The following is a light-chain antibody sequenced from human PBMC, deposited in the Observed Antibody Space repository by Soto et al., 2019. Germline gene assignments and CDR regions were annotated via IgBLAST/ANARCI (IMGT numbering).Light chain of an antibody. J-gene: IGLJ3*02. CDR3: NAYTRHSTQV. V-gene: IGLV2-14*03. CDR1: SNDVGDYNY. CDR2: DVS. Sequence: QSALTQPASVSGSPGQSITIPCTGTSNDVGDYNYVSWYQQHPGKAPRLIIFDVSHRPSGVSTRFSGSKSDNTASLTISGLRAEDEADYYCNAYTRHSTQVFGGGTKLTVL.